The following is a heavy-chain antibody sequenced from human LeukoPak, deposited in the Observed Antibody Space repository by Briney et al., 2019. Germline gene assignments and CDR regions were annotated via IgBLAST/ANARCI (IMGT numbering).Heavy chain of an antibody. CDR2: INSDGSSA. V-gene: IGHV3-74*01. J-gene: IGHJ6*02. CDR1: GFTFSSYW. CDR3: ARLPLPKYCSSTSCYRGGNYYYGMDV. Sequence: GGSLRLSCAASGFTFSSYWMHWVRQAPGKGLVWVSRINSDGSSASYADSVKGRFTISRDNAKNSLYLQMNSLRAEDTAVYYCARLPLPKYCSSTSCYRGGNYYYGMDVWGQGTTVTVSS. D-gene: IGHD2-2*01.